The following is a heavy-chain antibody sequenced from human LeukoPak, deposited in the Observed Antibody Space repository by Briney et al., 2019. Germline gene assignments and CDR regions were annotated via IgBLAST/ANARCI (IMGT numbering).Heavy chain of an antibody. CDR3: ARDSGIVLPKPFDI. V-gene: IGHV3-7*01. CDR1: GFTFSNYW. D-gene: IGHD2-8*01. J-gene: IGHJ3*02. Sequence: GGSLRLSCAASGFTFSNYWMSWVRQAPGKGLEWVANIKQDGSEKYYVESVKGRFTISRDNAKSSLYLQMNSLRAEDTSVYYRARDSGIVLPKPFDIWGQGTMVTVSS. CDR2: IKQDGSEK.